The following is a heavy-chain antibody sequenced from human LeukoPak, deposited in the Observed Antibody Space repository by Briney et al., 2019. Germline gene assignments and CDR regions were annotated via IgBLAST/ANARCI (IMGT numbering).Heavy chain of an antibody. CDR3: VRDTGSGWDFDY. CDR2: VKGDGVTT. J-gene: IGHJ4*02. Sequence: PGGSLRLSCAASGFTFNAYAIHWVRQAPGKGLEWVSLVKGDGVTTDYANSVKGRFTVSRDNSKNSLYLQMSNLRTEDTALYYCVRDTGSGWDFDYWGQGTLVTDSS. D-gene: IGHD6-19*01. CDR1: GFTFNAYA. V-gene: IGHV3-43*02.